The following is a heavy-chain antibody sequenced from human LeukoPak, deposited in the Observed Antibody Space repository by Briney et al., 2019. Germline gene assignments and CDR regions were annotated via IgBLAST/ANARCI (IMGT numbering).Heavy chain of an antibody. CDR1: GGSFSGYY. CDR3: ARGLPDFWSGYYTDS. CDR2: INHSGST. Sequence: SETLSLTCAVYGGSFSGYYWSWIRQPPGKGLEWIGEINHSGSTNYNPSLKSRVTISVDTSKNQFSLKLSSVTAADTAVYYCARGLPDFWSGYYTDSWGQGTLSPSPQ. D-gene: IGHD3-3*01. J-gene: IGHJ4*02. V-gene: IGHV4-34*01.